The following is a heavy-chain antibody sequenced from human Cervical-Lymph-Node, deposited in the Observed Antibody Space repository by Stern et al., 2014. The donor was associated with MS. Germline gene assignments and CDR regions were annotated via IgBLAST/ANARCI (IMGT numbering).Heavy chain of an antibody. V-gene: IGHV1-69*01. Sequence: VQLLESGAEVKKPGSSVKVSCKASGGTFSSYAISWVRQAPGQGLEWMGGSIPIFGTANSAQKFQGRVTITADESTSTAYMELSSLRSEDTAVYYCARGELKEGLVRGMDVWGQGTTVTVSS. CDR3: ARGELKEGLVRGMDV. CDR1: GGTFSSYA. D-gene: IGHD1-26*01. CDR2: SIPIFGTA. J-gene: IGHJ6*02.